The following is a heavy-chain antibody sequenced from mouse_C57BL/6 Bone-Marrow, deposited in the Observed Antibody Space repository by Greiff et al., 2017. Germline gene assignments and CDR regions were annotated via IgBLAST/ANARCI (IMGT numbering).Heavy chain of an antibody. D-gene: IGHD2-5*01. CDR1: GFTFSDYG. V-gene: IGHV5-17*01. Sequence: EVKLVESGGGLVKPGGSLKLSCAASGFTFSDYGMHWVRQAPEKGLEWVAYISSGSSTIYYADTVKGRFTISRDNAKNTLFLQMTSLRSEDTAMYYCARRAYINGFAYWGQGTLVTVSA. CDR2: ISSGSSTI. J-gene: IGHJ3*01. CDR3: ARRAYINGFAY.